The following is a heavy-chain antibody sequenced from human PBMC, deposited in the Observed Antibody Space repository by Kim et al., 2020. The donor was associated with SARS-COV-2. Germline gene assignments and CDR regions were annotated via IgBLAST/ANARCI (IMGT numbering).Heavy chain of an antibody. D-gene: IGHD1-26*01. Sequence: ASVKVSCKASGYTFTGYYMHWVRQAPGQGLEWMGWINPNSGGTNYAQKFQGWVTMTRDTSISTAYMELSRLRSDDTAVYYCAREWELLDGMDVWGQGTTVTVSS. J-gene: IGHJ6*02. CDR2: INPNSGGT. CDR3: AREWELLDGMDV. V-gene: IGHV1-2*04. CDR1: GYTFTGYY.